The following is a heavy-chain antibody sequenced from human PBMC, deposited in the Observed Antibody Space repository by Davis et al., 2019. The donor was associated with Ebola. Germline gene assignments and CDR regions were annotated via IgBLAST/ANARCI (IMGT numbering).Heavy chain of an antibody. D-gene: IGHD3-3*01. J-gene: IGHJ4*02. CDR2: INAGNGDT. V-gene: IGHV1-3*01. Sequence: ASVKVSCKASGYIFTSYAIHWVRQAPGQRLEWMGWINAGNGDTKYSQKFRGRVTITRDTSASTSYMELSSLRSEDTAVYYCARDGTIFGVVFFADYWGQGTLVTVSS. CDR1: GYIFTSYA. CDR3: ARDGTIFGVVFFADY.